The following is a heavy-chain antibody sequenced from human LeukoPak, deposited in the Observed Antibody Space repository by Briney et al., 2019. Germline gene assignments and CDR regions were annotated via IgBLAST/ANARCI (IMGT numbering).Heavy chain of an antibody. CDR1: GGTLSSYA. CDR3: ARDSSSWYATGSRYYYYYYMDV. V-gene: IGHV1-69*05. J-gene: IGHJ6*03. Sequence: SVKVSCKASGGTLSSYAISWVRQAPGQGLEWMGGIIPIFGTANYAQKFQGRVTITTDESTSTAYMELSSLRSEDTAEYYCARDSSSWYATGSRYYYYYYMDVWGKGTTVTVSS. CDR2: IIPIFGTA. D-gene: IGHD6-13*01.